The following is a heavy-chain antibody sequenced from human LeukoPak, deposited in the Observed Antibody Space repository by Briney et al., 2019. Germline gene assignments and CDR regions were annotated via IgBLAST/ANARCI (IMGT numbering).Heavy chain of an antibody. Sequence: GGSLRLSCAASGFTFSSYAMSWVRQVPGKGLEWVTSISGSGGRTYYADSVKGRFTISRDNSKNSLYLQMNSLRAEDTAVYYCARDYGDNAFDIWGQGTMVTVSS. CDR1: GFTFSSYA. J-gene: IGHJ3*02. D-gene: IGHD4-17*01. V-gene: IGHV3-23*01. CDR3: ARDYGDNAFDI. CDR2: ISGSGGRT.